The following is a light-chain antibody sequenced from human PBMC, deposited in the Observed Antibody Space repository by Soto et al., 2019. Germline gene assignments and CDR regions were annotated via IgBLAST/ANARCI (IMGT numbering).Light chain of an antibody. J-gene: IGLJ3*02. CDR1: SSDIGAYDY. CDR2: EVS. Sequence: QSVLTQPASLSGSPGQSITISCTGTSSDIGAYDYVSWFQQHPGKAPKLMIYEVSNRPSGASNRFSGSKSGNTASLTISGLQTEDEADYYCYSYRGSNAWVFGGGTKVTVL. CDR3: YSYRGSNAWV. V-gene: IGLV2-14*01.